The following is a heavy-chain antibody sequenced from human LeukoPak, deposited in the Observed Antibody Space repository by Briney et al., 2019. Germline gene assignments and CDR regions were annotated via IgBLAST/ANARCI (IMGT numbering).Heavy chain of an antibody. CDR3: ARDRGSSSWFLHFDY. CDR1: GFTFSSYA. J-gene: IGHJ4*02. CDR2: ISYDGSNK. D-gene: IGHD6-13*01. V-gene: IGHV3-30*04. Sequence: GRSLRLSCAASGFTFSSYAMHWVRQAPGKGLEWVAVISYDGSNKYYAESVKGRFTISRDNSKNTLYLQMNSLRAEDTAVYYCARDRGSSSWFLHFDYWGQGTLVTVSS.